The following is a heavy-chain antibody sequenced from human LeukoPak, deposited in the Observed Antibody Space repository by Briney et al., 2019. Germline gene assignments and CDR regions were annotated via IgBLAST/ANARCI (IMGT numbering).Heavy chain of an antibody. CDR3: ATGYSAWSFGY. CDR2: ISYDGSNK. Sequence: PGRSLRLSCAASGVTFSSYAMYWVRQAPGKGLDWVAVISYDGSNKYYADSVKGRFTISRDNSKNTLYLQMNSLRAEVTAMYFCATGYSAWSFGYWGQGTLVTVSS. CDR1: GVTFSSYA. D-gene: IGHD6-19*01. J-gene: IGHJ4*02. V-gene: IGHV3-30-3*01.